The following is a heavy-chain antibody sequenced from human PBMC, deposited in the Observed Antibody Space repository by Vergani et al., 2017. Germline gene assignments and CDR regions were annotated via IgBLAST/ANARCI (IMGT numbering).Heavy chain of an antibody. D-gene: IGHD3-22*01. CDR1: GFTFDDYA. J-gene: IGHJ4*02. V-gene: IGHV3-43*02. Sequence: EVQLVESGGGVVQPGGSLRLSCAASGFTFDDYAMHWVRQAPGKGLEWVSLISGDGGSTYYADSVKGRFTISRDNSKNSLYLQMNSLRAEDTAVYYCARDRPDYYDSSGYYSLYFDYWGQGTLVTVSS. CDR3: ARDRPDYYDSSGYYSLYFDY. CDR2: ISGDGGST.